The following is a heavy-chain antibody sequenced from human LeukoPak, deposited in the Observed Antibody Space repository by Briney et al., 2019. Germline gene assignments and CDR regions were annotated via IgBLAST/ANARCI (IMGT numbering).Heavy chain of an antibody. J-gene: IGHJ4*02. D-gene: IGHD6-19*01. V-gene: IGHV4-59*10. CDR3: ARWASGWGANFDY. CDR1: GGSFSGYY. Sequence: PSETLSLTCAVYGGSFSGYYWSWIRQPAGKGLEWIGRIYTSGSTNYNPSLKSRVTISVDTSKNQFSLKLSSVTAADTAVYYCARWASGWGANFDYWGQGTLVTVSS. CDR2: IYTSGST.